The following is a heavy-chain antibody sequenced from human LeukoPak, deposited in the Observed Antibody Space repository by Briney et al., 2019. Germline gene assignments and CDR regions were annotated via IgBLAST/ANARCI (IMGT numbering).Heavy chain of an antibody. CDR3: ARQESIAVFDY. V-gene: IGHV4-59*08. Sequence: DWIGYIYYSWSTNYTPSLKSRVTISVDTSKNQFSLKLSSVTAADTAVYYCARQESIAVFDYWGQGTLVTVSS. CDR2: IYYSWST. J-gene: IGHJ4*02. D-gene: IGHD6-6*01.